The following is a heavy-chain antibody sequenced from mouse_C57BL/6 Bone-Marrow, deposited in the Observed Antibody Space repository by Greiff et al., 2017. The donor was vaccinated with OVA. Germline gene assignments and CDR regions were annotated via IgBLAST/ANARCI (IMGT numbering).Heavy chain of an antibody. CDR2: IYPRSGNT. CDR1: GYTFTSYG. V-gene: IGHV1-81*01. J-gene: IGHJ4*01. Sequence: VKLMESGAELARPGASVKLSCKASGYTFTSYGISWVKQRTGQGLEWIGEIYPRSGNTYYNEKFKGKATLTADKSSSTAYMELRSLTSEDSAVYFCARRRDYYDYAYYYAMDYWGQGTSVTVSS. D-gene: IGHD2-4*01. CDR3: ARRRDYYDYAYYYAMDY.